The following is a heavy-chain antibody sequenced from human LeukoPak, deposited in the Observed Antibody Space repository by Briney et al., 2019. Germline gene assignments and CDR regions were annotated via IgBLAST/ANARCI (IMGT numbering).Heavy chain of an antibody. J-gene: IGHJ4*02. CDR3: ARRGGFRGSSISCYKH. CDR2: INHSGST. V-gene: IGHV4-34*01. Sequence: SETLSLTCAVYGGSFSNYHWSWIRQPPGQGLEWIGEINHSGSTNYNPSLESRVTISVDTSKNQFSLKLTSVTAADTAVYYCARRGGFRGSSISCYKHWGQGTLVTVSS. D-gene: IGHD2-2*01. CDR1: GGSFSNYH.